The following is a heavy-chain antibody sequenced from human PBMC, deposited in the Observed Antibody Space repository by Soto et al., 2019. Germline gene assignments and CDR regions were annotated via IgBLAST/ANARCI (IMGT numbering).Heavy chain of an antibody. CDR3: AGVGSTMVRGRYYYGMDV. CDR2: IYYSGST. J-gene: IGHJ6*02. D-gene: IGHD3-10*01. V-gene: IGHV4-59*01. CDR1: GGSISSYY. Sequence: SETLSLTCTVSGGSISSYYWSWIRQPPAKGLEWIGYIYYSGSTNYNPSLKSRVTISVDTSKNQFSLKLSSVTAADTAVYYCAGVGSTMVRGRYYYGMDVWGQGTTVTVSS.